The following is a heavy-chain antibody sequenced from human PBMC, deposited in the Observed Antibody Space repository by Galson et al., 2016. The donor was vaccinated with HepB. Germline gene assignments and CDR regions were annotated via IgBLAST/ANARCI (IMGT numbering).Heavy chain of an antibody. J-gene: IGHJ3*01. D-gene: IGHD5-12*01. V-gene: IGHV1-2*02. CDR2: IGPHSANA. CDR3: ARGGLTQSGYDSDAFDS. Sequence: SVKVSCKASGYTFADYYIHWVRQAPGQGLEWMGWIGPHSANADVAQVLQGRVTLTTDSSITTAYMEVDSLTSDDTALYFCARGGLTQSGYDSDAFDSWGQGTLVTVSS. CDR1: GYTFADYY.